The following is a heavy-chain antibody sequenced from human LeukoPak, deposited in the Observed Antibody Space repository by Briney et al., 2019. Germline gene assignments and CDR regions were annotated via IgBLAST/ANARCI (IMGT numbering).Heavy chain of an antibody. Sequence: SETLSLTCTVSGGSISNNYWSWFRQPPGKGLERIGSIYYGGYTYYNPSLKSRVTISVDTSKNQFSLKLSSVTAADTAIYYCQSRFLEWLLDYWGQGTLVTVSS. CDR1: GGSISNNY. CDR3: QSRFLEWLLDY. D-gene: IGHD3-3*01. J-gene: IGHJ4*02. V-gene: IGHV4-59*05. CDR2: IYYGGYT.